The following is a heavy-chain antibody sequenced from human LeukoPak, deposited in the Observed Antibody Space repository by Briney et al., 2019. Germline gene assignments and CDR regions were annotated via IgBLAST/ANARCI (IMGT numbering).Heavy chain of an antibody. D-gene: IGHD2-21*01. V-gene: IGHV4-61*02. J-gene: IGHJ6*03. CDR2: MYTSGST. CDR3: ARVFWSRYYYIDV. CDR1: GGSISSGDYY. Sequence: SETLSLTCTVSGGSISSGDYYWSWIRQPAGKGLEWIGRMYTSGSTNYNPSLKSRVTISLDTSKNQFFLKLGSVTAADTAVYYCARVFWSRYYYIDVWGKGTTVTVSS.